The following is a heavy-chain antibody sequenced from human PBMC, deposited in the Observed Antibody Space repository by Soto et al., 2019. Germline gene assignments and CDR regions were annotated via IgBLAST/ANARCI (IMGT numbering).Heavy chain of an antibody. D-gene: IGHD1-1*01. CDR2: IYLSGSI. CDR1: GASISSYY. V-gene: IGHV4-59*01. CDR3: ARDKFTGLLDY. J-gene: IGHJ4*02. Sequence: SETLSLTCSVSGASISSYYYTWIRQTPGKGLEWIGYIYLSGSINYNPSFKSRVIISVDTSKNQFSLKLTSVTAADTAVYYCARDKFTGLLDYWGQGTLVTVSS.